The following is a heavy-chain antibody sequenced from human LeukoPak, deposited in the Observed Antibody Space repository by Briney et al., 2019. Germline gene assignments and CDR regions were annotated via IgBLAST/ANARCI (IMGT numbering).Heavy chain of an antibody. CDR1: GDSVSSNSAA. D-gene: IGHD6-19*01. Sequence: SQTLSLTRAISGDSVSSNSAAWNWIRQSPSRGLEWLGRTYYRSKWYDDYAVSMKGRMTINPDTSKNQFSLQLNSVTPEDTAIYYCTRGGRGETVALFESWGQGTLVTVSS. CDR3: TRGGRGETVALFES. CDR2: TYYRSKWYD. J-gene: IGHJ4*02. V-gene: IGHV6-1*01.